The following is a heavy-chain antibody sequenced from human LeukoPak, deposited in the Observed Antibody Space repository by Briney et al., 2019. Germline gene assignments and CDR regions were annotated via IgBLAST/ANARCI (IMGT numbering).Heavy chain of an antibody. J-gene: IGHJ6*02. CDR1: GFTFSSYW. CDR3: ARGGQWLVQDYYYGMDV. Sequence: GSLRLSCAASGFTFSSYWMSWVRQAPGKGLEWVAVISYDGSNKYYADSVKGRFTISRDNAKNSLYLQMNSLGAEDTAVYYCARGGQWLVQDYYYGMDVWDQGTTVTVSS. V-gene: IGHV3-30*03. CDR2: ISYDGSNK. D-gene: IGHD6-19*01.